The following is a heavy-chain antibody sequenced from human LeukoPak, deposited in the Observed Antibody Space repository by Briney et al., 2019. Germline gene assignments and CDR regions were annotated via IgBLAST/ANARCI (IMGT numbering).Heavy chain of an antibody. Sequence: GESLKISCKGSGYSFTSYWIGWVRQMPRKGLEWMGIIYPGDSDTRYSPSFQGQVTISADKSISTAYLQWSSLKASDTAMYYCARCSSSWYQYYYYGMDVWGQGTTVTVSS. CDR1: GYSFTSYW. D-gene: IGHD6-13*01. V-gene: IGHV5-51*01. CDR3: ARCSSSWYQYYYYGMDV. CDR2: IYPGDSDT. J-gene: IGHJ6*02.